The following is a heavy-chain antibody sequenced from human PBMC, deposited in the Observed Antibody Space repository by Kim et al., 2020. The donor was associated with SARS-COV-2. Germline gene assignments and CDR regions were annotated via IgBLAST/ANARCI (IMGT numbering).Heavy chain of an antibody. D-gene: IGHD3-9*01. V-gene: IGHV3-23*03. CDR1: GFTFSSYA. CDR2: IFSGGSST. J-gene: IGHJ4*02. Sequence: GGSLRLSCAASGFTFSSYAMSWVRQAPGKGLEWDSVIFSGGSSTYYADSVKGRFTITRDNSKNTLYLQMHSLRAEYTAVYYCAKRSAFDWLLRSGSYLDYWGQGTLVTVSS. CDR3: AKRSAFDWLLRSGSYLDY.